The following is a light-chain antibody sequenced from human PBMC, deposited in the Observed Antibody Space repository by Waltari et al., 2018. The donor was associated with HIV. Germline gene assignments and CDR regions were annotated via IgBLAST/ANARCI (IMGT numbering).Light chain of an antibody. CDR2: DID. Sequence: QSALTQPASVSGFPGQTITISCTGISTDSRFYQHVSWYQQHPGSFPRLIIYDIDSRPSGISDPFSGSRSGDSASLTISGLQSGDEAHYFCASNRLDSTLVFGGGTKLTIL. CDR3: ASNRLDSTLV. J-gene: IGLJ2*01. CDR1: STDSRFYQH. V-gene: IGLV2-14*03.